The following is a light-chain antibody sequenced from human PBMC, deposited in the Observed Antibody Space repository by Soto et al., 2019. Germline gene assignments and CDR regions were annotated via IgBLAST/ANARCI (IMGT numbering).Light chain of an antibody. J-gene: IGLJ1*01. Sequence: QAALTQPPSASGSPGQSVSISCTGTSSDVGAYNYVSWYQQHPGKAPKLMIYDVSKRPSGVPDRFSGSKSGNPASLTVSGLQAEDEADYYCSSYAGSVYVFGTGTKVTVL. CDR1: SSDVGAYNY. CDR3: SSYAGSVYV. CDR2: DVS. V-gene: IGLV2-8*01.